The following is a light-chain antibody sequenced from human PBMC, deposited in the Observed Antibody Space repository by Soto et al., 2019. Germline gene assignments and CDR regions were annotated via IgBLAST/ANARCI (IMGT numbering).Light chain of an antibody. CDR3: QQFDSVPCT. Sequence: IQMPQSPSSLSASVGDRVTITCQASQDITNYLIWYQQKPGKAPKVLIYDASSLGTGVSSRFSVSGSGTHFTLTIRSLQPEDSARYYCQQFDSVPCTFGHGIKLEIK. V-gene: IGKV1-33*01. J-gene: IGKJ2*02. CDR1: QDITNY. CDR2: DAS.